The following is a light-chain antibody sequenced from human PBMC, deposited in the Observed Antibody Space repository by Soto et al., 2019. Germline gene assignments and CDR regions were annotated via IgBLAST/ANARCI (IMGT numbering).Light chain of an antibody. J-gene: IGKJ4*01. CDR2: GAS. V-gene: IGKV3-15*01. Sequence: IVMTQSPATLSVSPGERATLSCRASQSVSSNLAWYQQRPGQAPRLLIYGASTRATGIPARFSGSGSGTEFTLTISSLQSEDFAAYYFQQYNNWPLTFGGGTKVEIK. CDR3: QQYNNWPLT. CDR1: QSVSSN.